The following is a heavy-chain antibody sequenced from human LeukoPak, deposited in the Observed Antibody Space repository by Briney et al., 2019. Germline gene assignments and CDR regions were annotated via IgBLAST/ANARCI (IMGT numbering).Heavy chain of an antibody. Sequence: GGSLRLSCAASGFTFSSYAMSWVRQAPGKGLEWVSAISGSGGSTYYADSVKGRFTISRDNSKNTLYLQMNSPRAEDTAVYYCATKDIVVVVAATLYSDWGQGTLVTVSS. V-gene: IGHV3-23*01. CDR1: GFTFSSYA. CDR3: ATKDIVVVVAATLYSD. D-gene: IGHD2-15*01. J-gene: IGHJ4*02. CDR2: ISGSGGST.